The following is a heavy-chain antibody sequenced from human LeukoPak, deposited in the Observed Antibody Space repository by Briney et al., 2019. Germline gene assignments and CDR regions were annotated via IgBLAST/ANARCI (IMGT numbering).Heavy chain of an antibody. D-gene: IGHD3-16*01. CDR2: ISAYNGNT. Sequence: ASVKVSCKASGYTFTSYYMHWVRQAPGQGLEWMGWISAYNGNTNYAQKLQGRVTMTTDTSTSTAYMELRSLRSDDTAVYYCATLIKVWGSYRDYWGQGTLVTVSS. V-gene: IGHV1-18*04. CDR1: GYTFTSYY. J-gene: IGHJ4*02. CDR3: ATLIKVWGSYRDY.